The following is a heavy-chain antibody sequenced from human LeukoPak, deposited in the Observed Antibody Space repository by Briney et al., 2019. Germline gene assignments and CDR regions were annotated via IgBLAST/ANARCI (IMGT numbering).Heavy chain of an antibody. D-gene: IGHD6-19*01. J-gene: IGHJ2*01. V-gene: IGHV3-53*01. CDR3: ARAPSGWSDYWYFDL. CDR2: IYSGGVT. Sequence: GGSLRLSCAASGFTVSSNYMSWVRQAPGKGLEWVSLIYSGGVTYYADSVKGRFIISRDNSKNTLFLQMNSLRAEDTAVYYCARAPSGWSDYWYFDLWGRGTLSLCPQ. CDR1: GFTVSSNY.